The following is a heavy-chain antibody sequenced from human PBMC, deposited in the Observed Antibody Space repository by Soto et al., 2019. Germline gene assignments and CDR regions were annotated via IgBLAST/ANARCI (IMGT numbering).Heavy chain of an antibody. CDR3: ARLLRGYRNMYYFDY. CDR2: IYYSGST. J-gene: IGHJ4*02. D-gene: IGHD2-15*01. CDR1: GGSISSGGYY. Sequence: SETLSLTCTVSGGSISSGGYYWSWIRQHPGKGLEWIGYIYYSGSTYYNPSLKSRVTISVDTSKNQFSLKLSSVTAADTAVYYCARLLRGYRNMYYFDYWGQGTLVTVSS. V-gene: IGHV4-31*03.